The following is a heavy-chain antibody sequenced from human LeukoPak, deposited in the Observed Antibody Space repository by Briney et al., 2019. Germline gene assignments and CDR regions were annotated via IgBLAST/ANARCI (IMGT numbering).Heavy chain of an antibody. CDR1: GFTFSSYA. V-gene: IGHV3-23*01. D-gene: IGHD3-9*01. Sequence: PGGSLRLSCAASGFTFSSYAMSWVRQAPGKGLEWVSAISRSGDSPSYTDSMKGRFTISRDNSKNTLYLQMNSLRAEDTAVYFCARMYGNDWPYFDYWGQGALVTVSS. J-gene: IGHJ4*02. CDR3: ARMYGNDWPYFDY. CDR2: ISRSGDSP.